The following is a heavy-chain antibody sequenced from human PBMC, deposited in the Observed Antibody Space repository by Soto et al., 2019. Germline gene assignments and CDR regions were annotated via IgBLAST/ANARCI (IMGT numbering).Heavy chain of an antibody. D-gene: IGHD6-19*01. Sequence: SVKVSFKASGGTFSSYAISWVRQAPGQGLEWMGGIIPIFGTANYAQKFQGRVTITADESTSTAYMELSSLRSEDTAVYYCARVSVAGDHYYYYGMDVWGQGTTVTVSS. CDR2: IIPIFGTA. CDR3: ARVSVAGDHYYYYGMDV. CDR1: GGTFSSYA. V-gene: IGHV1-69*13. J-gene: IGHJ6*02.